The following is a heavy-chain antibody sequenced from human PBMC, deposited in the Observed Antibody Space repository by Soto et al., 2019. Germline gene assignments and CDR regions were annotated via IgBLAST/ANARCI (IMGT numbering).Heavy chain of an antibody. V-gene: IGHV3-21*01. CDR3: ARDAVSQSSYYYYGRDV. D-gene: IGHD3-16*01. CDR1: AFTLSSSS. CDR2: MRCSSRSI. J-gene: IGHJ6*02. Sequence: PCRSLRLSCAASAFTLSSSSIIWVRQARGKGLEWVSPMRCSSRSIYYADSVKGRFTNCRDNAKNSLYVQMNSQKAEHTAVDYCARDAVSQSSYYYYGRDVWRQGTTVSISS.